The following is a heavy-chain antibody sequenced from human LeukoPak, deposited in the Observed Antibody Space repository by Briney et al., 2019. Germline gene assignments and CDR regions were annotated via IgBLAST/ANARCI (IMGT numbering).Heavy chain of an antibody. J-gene: IGHJ4*02. CDR3: ARDYMGSEFDY. Sequence: GGSLRLSCAASGFTFSSYSMTWVRLAPGKGLEWVSSISSSSSYIYYADPVKGRFTISRDNAKNSLYLQMNSLGAEDTAVYYCARDYMGSEFDYWGQGTLVTVSS. D-gene: IGHD6-25*01. V-gene: IGHV3-21*01. CDR1: GFTFSSYS. CDR2: ISSSSSYI.